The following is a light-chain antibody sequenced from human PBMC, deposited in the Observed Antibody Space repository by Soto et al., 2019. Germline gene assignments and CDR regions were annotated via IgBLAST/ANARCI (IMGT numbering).Light chain of an antibody. CDR3: QTWGTGIRV. Sequence: QSVLTQSPSASASLGASVKLTCTLSSGHSRYTIAWHQQQPEKGPRFLMNLNSDGSHRKGDGIPDRFSGSSSGAERYLTISSLQSEDEAAYYCQTWGTGIRVFGGETKVTVL. CDR2: LNSDGSH. V-gene: IGLV4-69*01. J-gene: IGLJ2*01. CDR1: SGHSRYT.